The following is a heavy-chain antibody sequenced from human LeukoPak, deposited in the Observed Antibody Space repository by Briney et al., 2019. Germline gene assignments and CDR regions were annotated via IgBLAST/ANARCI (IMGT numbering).Heavy chain of an antibody. CDR3: ARARITMVRGVSWFDP. CDR1: GFTFSSYS. J-gene: IGHJ5*02. Sequence: GGSLRLSCAASGFTFSSYSMNWVRQAPGKGLEWVSSISSSSSYIYYADSVKGRFTISRDNAKNSLYLQMNSLRAEDTAVYYCARARITMVRGVSWFDPWGQGTLVTVSS. CDR2: ISSSSSYI. V-gene: IGHV3-21*01. D-gene: IGHD3-10*01.